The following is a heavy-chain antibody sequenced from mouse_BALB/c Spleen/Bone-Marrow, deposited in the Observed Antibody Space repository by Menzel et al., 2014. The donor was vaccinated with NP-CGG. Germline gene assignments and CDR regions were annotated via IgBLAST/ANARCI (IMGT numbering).Heavy chain of an antibody. V-gene: IGHV1S41*01. Sequence: DLVKPGASVKLSCKASSYTFTSYWINWIKQRPGQGLEWIGRIAPGSGSTYYNEMFKGKATLTVDTSSSTAYIQLSSLPSEDSAVYFCARGYGNSAWFAYWGQGTLVTVSA. CDR2: IAPGSGST. J-gene: IGHJ3*01. D-gene: IGHD2-10*02. CDR1: SYTFTSYW. CDR3: ARGYGNSAWFAY.